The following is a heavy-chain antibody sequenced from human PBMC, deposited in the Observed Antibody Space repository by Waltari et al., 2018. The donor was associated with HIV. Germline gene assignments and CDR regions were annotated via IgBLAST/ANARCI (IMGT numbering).Heavy chain of an antibody. J-gene: IGHJ3*02. Sequence: QVQLVQSGAEVKKPGTSVKVSCKASGYTFIDNYIHWVRQAPGQGLEWMGVVNPGSGNTNDAQKFQGRLTMTRDTSTSTVYMELSSLRSEDTAIYYCARQWWSEGAFDIWGQGTTVTVSS. D-gene: IGHD2-15*01. CDR2: VNPGSGNT. V-gene: IGHV1-46*03. CDR1: GYTFIDNY. CDR3: ARQWWSEGAFDI.